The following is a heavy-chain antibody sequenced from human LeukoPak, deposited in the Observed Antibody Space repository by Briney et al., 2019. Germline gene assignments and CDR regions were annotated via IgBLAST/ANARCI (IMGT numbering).Heavy chain of an antibody. J-gene: IGHJ4*02. Sequence: SETLSLTCNVSGGSISSYYWSWIRLPPGKGLEWIGSINKSGSTNYNPSLMSRVTMSADTSKNQFSLKLTSVTAADTAVYYCAREMRSPRGGFDYWDQGTLVTVSS. CDR1: GGSISSYY. CDR2: INKSGST. D-gene: IGHD3-10*01. CDR3: AREMRSPRGGFDY. V-gene: IGHV4-4*08.